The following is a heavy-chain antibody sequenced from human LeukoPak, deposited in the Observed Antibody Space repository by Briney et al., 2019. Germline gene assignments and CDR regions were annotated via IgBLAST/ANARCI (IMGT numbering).Heavy chain of an antibody. CDR1: GFTFSSYW. CDR3: AKGDSSGYYYYFDY. V-gene: IGHV3-7*03. Sequence: GGSLRLSCAASGFTFSSYWMSWVRQAPGKGLEWVANIKQDGSEEYYVDSVKGRFTISRDNAKNSLYLQMNSLRAEDMALYYCAKGDSSGYYYYFDYWGQGTLVTVSS. J-gene: IGHJ4*02. D-gene: IGHD3-22*01. CDR2: IKQDGSEE.